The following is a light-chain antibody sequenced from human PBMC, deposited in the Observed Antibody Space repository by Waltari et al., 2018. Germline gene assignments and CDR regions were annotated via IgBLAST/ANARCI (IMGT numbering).Light chain of an antibody. J-gene: IGLJ3*02. CDR2: EVN. Sequence: QSALTQPASVSGSPGQSITLSCTGTTTDVGAYNFVSWYQQHPGEVPKLLIYEVNNRPSGVSDRSSGSRSGNTASLTISGLLAEDEADYYXCSHSSSSTLVLFGGGTKVTVL. CDR1: TTDVGAYNF. V-gene: IGLV2-14*01. CDR3: CSHSSSSTLVL.